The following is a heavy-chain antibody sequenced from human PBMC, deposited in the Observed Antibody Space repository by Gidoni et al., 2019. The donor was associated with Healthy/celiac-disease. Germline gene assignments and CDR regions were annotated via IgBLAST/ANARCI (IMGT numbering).Heavy chain of an antibody. Sequence: QVQLQESGPGLVKPSETLSLTCTVSGYSISRGYYWGWLRQPPGQGLEWIGSIYHSGSTYYNPSLKSRVTISVDTSKNQFSLKLSSVTAADTAVYYCARGAGRYDFWSGFDYWGQGTLVTVSS. V-gene: IGHV4-38-2*02. CDR3: ARGAGRYDFWSGFDY. CDR2: IYHSGST. D-gene: IGHD3-3*01. J-gene: IGHJ4*02. CDR1: GYSISRGYY.